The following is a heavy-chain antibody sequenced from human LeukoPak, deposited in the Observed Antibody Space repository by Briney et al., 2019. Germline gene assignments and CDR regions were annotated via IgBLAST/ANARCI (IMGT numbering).Heavy chain of an antibody. CDR1: GGSISSYY. V-gene: IGHV4-59*08. CDR2: IYYSGST. Sequence: PSETLSLTCTVSGGSISSYYWSWIRQPPGKGLEWIGYIYYSGSTNYNPSLKSRVTISVDTSKNQFSLKLSSVTAADTAGYYCGRQRITGTTPHFDYWGQGTLVTVSS. CDR3: GRQRITGTTPHFDY. D-gene: IGHD1-20*01. J-gene: IGHJ4*02.